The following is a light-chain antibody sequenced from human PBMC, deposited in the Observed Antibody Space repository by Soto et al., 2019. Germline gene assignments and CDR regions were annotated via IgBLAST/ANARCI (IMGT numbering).Light chain of an antibody. Sequence: EVDFTQPPGTLTLSPGERATLSCRAIQSVSSSYLAWYQQKPGQPPRLLIYGASSRATGIPDRFSGSGSGTDFALTISRLEPVDYAVYYCQQYGSSPTSFGQGTRLEIK. CDR1: QSVSSSY. V-gene: IGKV3-20*01. CDR2: GAS. CDR3: QQYGSSPTS. J-gene: IGKJ5*01.